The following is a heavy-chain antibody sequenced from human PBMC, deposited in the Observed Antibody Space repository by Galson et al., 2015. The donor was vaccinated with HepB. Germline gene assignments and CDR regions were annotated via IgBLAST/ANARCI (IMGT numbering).Heavy chain of an antibody. CDR3: ATLPYYYDSHRDALDI. Sequence: QSGAEVKKPGESLKISCKGSGYSFTSYWIGWVRQMPGKGLEWMGIIYPGDSDTRYSPSFQGQVTISADKSISTAYLQWSSLKASDTAMYYCATLPYYYDSHRDALDIWGQGTMVTVSS. CDR1: GYSFTSYW. J-gene: IGHJ3*02. V-gene: IGHV5-51*03. D-gene: IGHD3-22*01. CDR2: IYPGDSDT.